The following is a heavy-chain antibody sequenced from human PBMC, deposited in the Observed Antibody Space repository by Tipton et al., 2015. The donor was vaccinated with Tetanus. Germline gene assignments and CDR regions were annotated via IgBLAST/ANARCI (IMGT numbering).Heavy chain of an antibody. V-gene: IGHV4-39*07. Sequence: TLSLTCTVSGGSISSSSYYWSWLRQPPGKGLEWIGEINHSGSTNYNPSLKSRVTISEDTSKNQLSLKLSSVTAADTAVYYCARRQVRRGPFDYWGQGSRVTVSS. CDR1: GGSISSSSYY. CDR3: ARRQVRRGPFDY. CDR2: INHSGST. D-gene: IGHD3-10*01. J-gene: IGHJ4*02.